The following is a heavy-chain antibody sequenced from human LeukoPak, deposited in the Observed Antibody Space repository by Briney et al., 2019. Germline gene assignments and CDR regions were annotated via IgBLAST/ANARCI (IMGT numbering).Heavy chain of an antibody. Sequence: GGSLRLSCAASGFTFSSYGMHWVRQAPGKGLEWVAVISYEGSNKYYADSVKGRFTISRDNSKNTLYLQMNSLRAEDTAVYYCAKEVAYYYDSSGYFDYWGQGPLVTVSS. CDR3: AKEVAYYYDSSGYFDY. CDR2: ISYEGSNK. V-gene: IGHV3-30*18. D-gene: IGHD3-22*01. J-gene: IGHJ4*02. CDR1: GFTFSSYG.